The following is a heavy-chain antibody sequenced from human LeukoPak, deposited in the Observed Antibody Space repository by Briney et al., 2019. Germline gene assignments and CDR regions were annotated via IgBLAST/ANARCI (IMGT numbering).Heavy chain of an antibody. D-gene: IGHD2-8*01. Sequence: GASVKVSCKTSGYTFTNYEINWVRQASGQGLEWMGWTNPNNDNTAYAQKFQGRVTMTRDSSISTAYMELSSLTSEDTAVYYCARTSLYATNHDAFDIWGQGTMVTVSS. CDR3: ARTSLYATNHDAFDI. CDR2: TNPNNDNT. J-gene: IGHJ3*02. V-gene: IGHV1-8*01. CDR1: GYTFTNYE.